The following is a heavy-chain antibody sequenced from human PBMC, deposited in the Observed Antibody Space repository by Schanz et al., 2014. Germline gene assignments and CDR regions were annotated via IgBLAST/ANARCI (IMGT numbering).Heavy chain of an antibody. Sequence: EVQLLESGGGLVQPGGSLRLSCAASGFTFSSYWMHWVRQVPGKGLVWVSRINSVGSNTDYADSVTGRFTISRDNAKNTLYLQMNTLRAEDTALYYCARDRRNADLDYWGQGTLVTVSS. CDR1: GFTFSSYW. V-gene: IGHV3-74*01. CDR3: ARDRRNADLDY. J-gene: IGHJ4*02. D-gene: IGHD1-1*01. CDR2: INSVGSNT.